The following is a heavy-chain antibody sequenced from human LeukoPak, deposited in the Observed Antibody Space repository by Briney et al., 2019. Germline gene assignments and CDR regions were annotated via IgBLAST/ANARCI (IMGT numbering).Heavy chain of an antibody. CDR3: ASDDITMIVVVIADAFDI. CDR2: TSYDGSNK. Sequence: PGGSLRLSCAASGFTFSIYAMHWARQAPGKGLEWVAVTSYDGSNKYYADSVKGRFTISRDNSKNTLYLQMNSPRAEDTAVYYCASDDITMIVVVIADAFDIWGQGTMVTVSS. J-gene: IGHJ3*02. V-gene: IGHV3-30*04. D-gene: IGHD3-22*01. CDR1: GFTFSIYA.